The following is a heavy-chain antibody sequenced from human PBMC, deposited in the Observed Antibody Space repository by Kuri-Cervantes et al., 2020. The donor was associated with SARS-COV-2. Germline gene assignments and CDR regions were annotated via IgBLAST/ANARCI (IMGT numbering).Heavy chain of an antibody. J-gene: IGHJ2*01. D-gene: IGHD3-22*01. Sequence: LSLTCAASGFTLSGYGIHWVRQAPGKGLEWVAATSADRTKEYYLDSVKGRFAISRDNSKNTVYLQINSLRAEDTAVCYCARDSDTTGYYWYFDLWGRGTLVTVSS. CDR1: GFTLSGYG. CDR2: TSADRTKE. V-gene: IGHV3-33*05. CDR3: ARDSDTTGYYWYFDL.